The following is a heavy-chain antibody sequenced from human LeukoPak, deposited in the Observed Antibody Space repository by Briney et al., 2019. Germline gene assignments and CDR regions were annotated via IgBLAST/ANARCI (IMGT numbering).Heavy chain of an antibody. CDR1: GGTFSSYA. J-gene: IGHJ5*02. V-gene: IGHV1-69*04. D-gene: IGHD6-13*01. CDR2: IIPILGIA. CDR3: ARANSSSWYFRGSDNWFDP. Sequence: SVKVSCKASGGTFSSYAISWVRQAPGQGLEWMGRIIPILGIANYAQKFQGRVTITADKSTSTAYMELSSLRSDDTAVYYCARANSSSWYFRGSDNWFDPWGQGTLVTVSS.